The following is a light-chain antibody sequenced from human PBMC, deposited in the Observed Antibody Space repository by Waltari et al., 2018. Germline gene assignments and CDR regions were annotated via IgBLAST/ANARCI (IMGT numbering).Light chain of an antibody. V-gene: IGKV1-39*01. Sequence: IQMTQSPSSLSASVGDRITITCRASQSIDKNLHWYQQRPGKAPKVLIYAASSLQSGGPPRFSGSGSGTEFTLTIDSLQPEDFATYYCQQSYTIPRTFGGGTKVEMK. J-gene: IGKJ4*01. CDR1: QSIDKN. CDR2: AAS. CDR3: QQSYTIPRT.